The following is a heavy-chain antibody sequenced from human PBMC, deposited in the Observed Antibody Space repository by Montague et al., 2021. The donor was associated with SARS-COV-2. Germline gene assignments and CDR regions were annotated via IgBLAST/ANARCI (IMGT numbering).Heavy chain of an antibody. CDR2: IYYFGST. Sequence: TLSLTCTVSGGSISSGGYYWSWIRQHPGKGLEWVGHIYYFGSTHYNPSFKSRATISEDTSKNQFSLKLTSVTAADTAVYYCATSRGYSGYDDIFDYWGQGTLVTVSS. V-gene: IGHV4-31*03. CDR1: GGSISSGGYY. D-gene: IGHD5-12*01. J-gene: IGHJ4*02. CDR3: ATSRGYSGYDDIFDY.